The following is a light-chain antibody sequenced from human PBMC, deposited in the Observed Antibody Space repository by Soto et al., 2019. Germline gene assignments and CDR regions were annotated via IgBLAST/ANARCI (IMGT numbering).Light chain of an antibody. Sequence: EIVLTQSPATLSLSPGERATLSCRASQSVSSYLAWYQQKPGQAPRLLIYDASNRATGIPARFSGSGSETDFTLTISRLEPEDFAVYYCQQRSNWPPSWTFGQGTKVEIK. CDR3: QQRSNWPPSWT. J-gene: IGKJ1*01. V-gene: IGKV3-11*01. CDR2: DAS. CDR1: QSVSSY.